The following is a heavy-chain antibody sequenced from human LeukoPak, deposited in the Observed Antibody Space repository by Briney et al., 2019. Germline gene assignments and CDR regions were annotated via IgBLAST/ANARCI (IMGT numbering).Heavy chain of an antibody. J-gene: IGHJ6*03. D-gene: IGHD3-22*01. CDR3: AGPGPDSSGYYYGYYYYYMDV. CDR2: IYSSGST. Sequence: SETLSLTCSVSGASISSGSNYWGWIRQPPGKTLEWIGSIYSSGSTYYNPSLKSRVTISVDTSKNQFSLKLSSVTAADTAVYYCAGPGPDSSGYYYGYYYYYMDVWGKGTTVTVSS. V-gene: IGHV4-39*07. CDR1: GASISSGSNY.